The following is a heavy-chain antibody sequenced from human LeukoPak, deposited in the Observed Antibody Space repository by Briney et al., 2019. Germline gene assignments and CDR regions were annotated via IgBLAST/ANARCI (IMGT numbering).Heavy chain of an antibody. CDR2: INPNSGGT. CDR3: ARMSSSTEFDY. D-gene: IGHD6-6*01. V-gene: IGHV1-2*06. CDR1: GYTFTAYY. Sequence: ASVKVSCKASGYTFTAYYMHWVRQAPGQGLEWMGRINPNSGGTNYAQKFQGRVTMTRDTSISTAYMELSRLRSDDTAVYYCARMSSSTEFDYWGQGTLVTVSS. J-gene: IGHJ4*02.